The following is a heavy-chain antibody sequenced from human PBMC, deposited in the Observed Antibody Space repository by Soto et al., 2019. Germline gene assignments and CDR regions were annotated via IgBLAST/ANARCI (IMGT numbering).Heavy chain of an antibody. Sequence: SETLSLTCTVSGDSIISIYHWAWIRQPPGRSLEWIGEINHSGSTNYNPSLKSRVTISVDTSKNQFSLKLSSVTAADTAVYYCARRPRITMIVAEYYFDYWGQGTLVTVSS. D-gene: IGHD3-22*01. CDR2: INHSGST. V-gene: IGHV4-38-2*02. J-gene: IGHJ4*02. CDR3: ARRPRITMIVAEYYFDY. CDR1: GDSIISIYH.